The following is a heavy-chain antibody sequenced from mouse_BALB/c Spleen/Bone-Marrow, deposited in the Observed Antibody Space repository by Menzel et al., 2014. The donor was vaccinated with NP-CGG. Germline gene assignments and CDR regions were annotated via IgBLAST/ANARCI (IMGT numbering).Heavy chain of an antibody. V-gene: IGHV1S22*01. CDR2: IYPGSGST. D-gene: IGHD2-1*01. Sequence: LQQPGSELVRPGASVKLSCKASGYTFTSYWMHWVKQRHGQGLEWIGNIYPGSGSTNYDEKFKSKGTLTVDTSSSTAYMRLSSLTSEDSAVYYCTRGDGNYWYFDVWGAGTTVTVSS. J-gene: IGHJ1*01. CDR3: TRGDGNYWYFDV. CDR1: GYTFTSYW.